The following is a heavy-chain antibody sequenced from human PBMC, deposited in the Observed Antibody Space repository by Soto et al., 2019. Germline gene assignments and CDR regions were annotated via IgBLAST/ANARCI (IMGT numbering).Heavy chain of an antibody. V-gene: IGHV3-64D*06. Sequence: GGSLRLSCSASGFTFSSYALHWVRQAPGKGLESVSLITSNGGTTYYGDSVKGRFTISRDNSKNMLYLQMSSLRTEDTAVYYCVKDRADLEGFDYWGQGTRVTVS. D-gene: IGHD1-1*01. CDR1: GFTFSSYA. J-gene: IGHJ4*02. CDR2: ITSNGGTT. CDR3: VKDRADLEGFDY.